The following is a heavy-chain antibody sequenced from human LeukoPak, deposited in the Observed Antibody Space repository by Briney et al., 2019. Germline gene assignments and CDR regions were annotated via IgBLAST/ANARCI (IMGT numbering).Heavy chain of an antibody. V-gene: IGHV4-39*07. D-gene: IGHD3-3*02. CDR2: IYHTGST. CDR3: ARDISISWFYS. CDR1: GASISSDSNY. Sequence: SETLSLTCTVSGASISSDSNYWAWVRQPPGKGLQWTGSIYHTGSTFYNPSLMSRVSISIDSSKNQFSLKLSSVTVADTALYYCARDISISWFYSGGQGTRVSVSS. J-gene: IGHJ5*01.